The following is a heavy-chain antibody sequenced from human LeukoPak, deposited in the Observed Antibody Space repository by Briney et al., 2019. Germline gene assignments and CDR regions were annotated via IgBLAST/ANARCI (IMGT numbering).Heavy chain of an antibody. D-gene: IGHD3-10*01. V-gene: IGHV4-34*01. J-gene: IGHJ5*02. CDR2: INHSGST. CDR1: GGSFSGYY. Sequence: PSETLSLTCAVYGGSFSGYYWSWIRQPPGKGLEWIGEINHSGSTNYNPSLKSRVTISVDTSKNQFSLKLSSVTAADTAVYYCARRAVTMVRGVKGFDPWGQGTLVTVSS. CDR3: ARRAVTMVRGVKGFDP.